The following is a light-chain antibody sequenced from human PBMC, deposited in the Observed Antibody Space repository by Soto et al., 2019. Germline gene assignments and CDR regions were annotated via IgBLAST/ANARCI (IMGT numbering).Light chain of an antibody. CDR3: SSYAGSNNFV. V-gene: IGLV1-40*01. Sequence: QSVLTQPPSVSGAPGQRVTISCTGSSSNIGAGYDVHWYQHLPGTAPKVLIYGNRHRPSGVPDRFSGSKSGTSVSLAVTGLQADDEADYYCSSYAGSNNFVFGTGTKLTVL. CDR1: SSNIGAGYD. CDR2: GNR. J-gene: IGLJ1*01.